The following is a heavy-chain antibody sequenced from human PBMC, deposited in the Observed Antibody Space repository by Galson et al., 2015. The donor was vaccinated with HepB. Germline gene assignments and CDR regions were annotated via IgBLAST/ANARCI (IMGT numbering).Heavy chain of an antibody. Sequence: SLRLSCAGSGLTFSTFALSWVRQPPGRGLEWVAGISGTGSGTYYADSVKGRLIISRNNSNNTLYLQMNDLRADDTAVYFCAKDLATVTIGAVHYWGQGT. CDR2: ISGTGSGT. CDR3: AKDLATVTIGAVHY. J-gene: IGHJ4*02. V-gene: IGHV3-23*01. CDR1: GLTFSTFA. D-gene: IGHD4-11*01.